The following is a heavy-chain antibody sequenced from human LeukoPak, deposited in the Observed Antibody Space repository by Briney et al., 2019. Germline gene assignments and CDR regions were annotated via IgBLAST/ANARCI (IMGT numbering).Heavy chain of an antibody. V-gene: IGHV4-59*12. Sequence: SETLSLTCTVSGGSISSYYWSWIRQPPGKGLEWIGYIYYSGSTNYNPSLKSRVTISVDTSKNQFSLKLISVTAADTAVYYCARGYHRSDYFDYWGQGTLVTVSS. CDR1: GGSISSYY. J-gene: IGHJ4*02. CDR3: ARGYHRSDYFDY. D-gene: IGHD1-26*01. CDR2: IYYSGST.